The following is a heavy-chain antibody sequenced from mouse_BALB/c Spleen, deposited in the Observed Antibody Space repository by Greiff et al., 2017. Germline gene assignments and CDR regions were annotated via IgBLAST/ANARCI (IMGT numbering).Heavy chain of an antibody. CDR2: ISSGGST. Sequence: EVMLVESGGGLVKPGGSLKLSCAASGFTFSSYAMSWVRQTPEKRLEWVASISSGGSTYYPDSVKGRFTISRDNARNILYLQMSSLRSEDTAMYYCARGLYGSLFDYWGQGTTLTVSS. D-gene: IGHD2-2*01. V-gene: IGHV5-6-5*01. CDR3: ARGLYGSLFDY. J-gene: IGHJ2*01. CDR1: GFTFSSYA.